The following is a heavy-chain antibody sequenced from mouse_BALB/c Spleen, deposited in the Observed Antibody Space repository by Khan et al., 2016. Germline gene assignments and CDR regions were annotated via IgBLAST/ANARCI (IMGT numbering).Heavy chain of an antibody. V-gene: IGHV5-17*02. CDR1: GFTFSSFG. J-gene: IGHJ4*01. CDR3: ARSRDVYARDY. D-gene: IGHD3-3*01. CDR2: ISSGSNTI. Sequence: EVELVESGGGLVQPGGSRKLSCAASGFTFSSFGMHWVRQAPEKGLEWVAYISSGSNTIYYEDTVKGRFTISRDNPKNTPFLQRTSLRSEDTAIYYCARSRDVYARDYWGQGTSVTVSS.